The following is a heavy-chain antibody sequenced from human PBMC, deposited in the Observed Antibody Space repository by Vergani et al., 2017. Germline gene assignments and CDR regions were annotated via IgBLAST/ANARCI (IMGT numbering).Heavy chain of an antibody. Sequence: EVQLVESGGGLVPPGRSLRLSCAASVFSFGDYAMTWVRQAPGKGLEWVAFIRNKAYGGTTEYAASVKGRFTISRDDSKRLAYLQLSGLKTEDTAVYFCSRGRGYSFGYYDYWGQGTLVTVSS. CDR1: VFSFGDYA. D-gene: IGHD5-18*01. CDR3: SRGRGYSFGYYDY. J-gene: IGHJ4*02. CDR2: IRNKAYGGTT. V-gene: IGHV3-49*04.